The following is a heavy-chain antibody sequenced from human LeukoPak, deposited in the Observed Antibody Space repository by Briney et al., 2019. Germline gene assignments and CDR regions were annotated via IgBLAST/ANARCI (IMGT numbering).Heavy chain of an antibody. Sequence: SETLSLTCTVSSGSISSSSYYWSWIRQPPGKGREWIGSIYYSGSTYYNPSLKSRVTISVDTSKNQFSLKLSSVTAADTAEYYCARHPVADPMKNYYYYYMDVWGKGTTVTVSS. D-gene: IGHD6-19*01. CDR1: SGSISSSSYY. V-gene: IGHV4-39*01. CDR3: ARHPVADPMKNYYYYYMDV. CDR2: IYYSGST. J-gene: IGHJ6*03.